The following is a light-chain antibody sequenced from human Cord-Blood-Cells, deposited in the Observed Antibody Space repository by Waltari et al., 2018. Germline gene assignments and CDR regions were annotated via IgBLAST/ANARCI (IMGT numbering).Light chain of an antibody. CDR2: DAS. CDR1: QDISNY. Sequence: DIQMTQSPSSLSASVGDRVNITCQASQDISNYLIWYQQKPGKAPKLLIYDASKLETGVPSRFSGSGSGTDFTFTISSLQPEDIATYYCQQYDNLPLTFGGGTKVEIK. V-gene: IGKV1-33*01. CDR3: QQYDNLPLT. J-gene: IGKJ4*01.